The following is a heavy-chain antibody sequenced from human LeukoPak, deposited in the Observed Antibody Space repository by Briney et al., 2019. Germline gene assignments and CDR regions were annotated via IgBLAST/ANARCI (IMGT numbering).Heavy chain of an antibody. V-gene: IGHV3-7*01. Sequence: GGSLRLSCAASGFTFSSYWMSWVRQAPGKGLEWVANIKQDGSEKYYVDSVKGRFTISRDNAKNSLYLQMNSLRAEDTAVSYCARVGGGLQPVFDYWGQGTLVTVSS. CDR1: GFTFSSYW. CDR3: ARVGGGLQPVFDY. J-gene: IGHJ4*02. CDR2: IKQDGSEK. D-gene: IGHD3-16*01.